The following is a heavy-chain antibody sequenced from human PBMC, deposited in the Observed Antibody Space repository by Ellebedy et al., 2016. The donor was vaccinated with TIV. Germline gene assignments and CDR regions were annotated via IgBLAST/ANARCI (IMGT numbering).Heavy chain of an antibody. V-gene: IGHV3-53*01. CDR3: ARDLRMYYCDY. CDR1: GFNVSGHS. Sequence: GESLKISCAVSGFNVSGHSMTWVRQAPGRGLEWVSLIYSAGITYYADSVKGRFTISRDSSKNTVYLQMNSLRAEDTAVYYYARDLRMYYCDYWGQGTLVTVSS. J-gene: IGHJ4*02. CDR2: IYSAGIT.